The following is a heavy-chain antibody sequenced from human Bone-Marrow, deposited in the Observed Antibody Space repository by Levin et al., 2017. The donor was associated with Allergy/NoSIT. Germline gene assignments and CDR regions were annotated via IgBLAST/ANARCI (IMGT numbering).Heavy chain of an antibody. V-gene: IGHV3-74*01. CDR3: TTGRARYAIAWSANS. CDR2: INSDGTTT. CDR1: GFIFSDYW. J-gene: IGHJ4*02. Sequence: GGSLRLSCAASGFIFSDYWMHWVRQVPGKGLMWVSHINSDGTTTNYADFVKGRFTISRDNAKNTLYLQINSLRAEDTAFYYCTTGRARYAIAWSANSWGQGTLVTVSS. D-gene: IGHD3-9*01.